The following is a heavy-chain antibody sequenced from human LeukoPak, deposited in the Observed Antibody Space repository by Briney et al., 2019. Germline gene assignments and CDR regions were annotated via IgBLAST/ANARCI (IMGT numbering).Heavy chain of an antibody. D-gene: IGHD3-22*01. CDR2: IYYSGST. J-gene: IGHJ5*02. CDR1: GGSISSYS. Sequence: SETLSLTCTVSGGSISSYSWSWIRQPPGKGLEWIGYIYYSGSTNYNPSLKSRVTISVDTSKNQFSLKLSSVTAADTAVYYCARDNYDKTAIGDWFDPWGQGTLVTVSS. V-gene: IGHV4-59*12. CDR3: ARDNYDKTAIGDWFDP.